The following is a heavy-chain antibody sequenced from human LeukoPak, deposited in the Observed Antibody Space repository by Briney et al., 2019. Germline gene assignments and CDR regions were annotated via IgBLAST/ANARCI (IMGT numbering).Heavy chain of an antibody. D-gene: IGHD3-10*01. Sequence: PSETLSLTSTVPGGSLSSYYWSWIREPAGKGLERSGRIYTSGSTNYNPSLKSRVTMSVDTSKNQFSLKLSSVTAADTAVYYCARGTGNYYYYYMDVWGKGNTVTVSS. J-gene: IGHJ6*03. CDR3: ARGTGNYYYYYMDV. V-gene: IGHV4-4*07. CDR1: GGSLSSYY. CDR2: IYTSGST.